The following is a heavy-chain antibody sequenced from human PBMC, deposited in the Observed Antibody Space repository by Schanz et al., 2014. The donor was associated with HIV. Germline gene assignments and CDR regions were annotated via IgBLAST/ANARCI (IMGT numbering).Heavy chain of an antibody. Sequence: QVPLQQWGAGLLKPSETLSLTCAVYGSSVTYFYWSWIRQSPGKGLEWIAEVNHSGDANHNPSLKSRVTISGDTSKNQFSLKLDSGTAADTAVYYCARAKWPPRNRHFDFWGQGNLVTVS. D-gene: IGHD5-12*01. CDR1: GSSVTYFY. CDR2: VNHSGDA. V-gene: IGHV4-34*02. CDR3: ARAKWPPRNRHFDF. J-gene: IGHJ4*02.